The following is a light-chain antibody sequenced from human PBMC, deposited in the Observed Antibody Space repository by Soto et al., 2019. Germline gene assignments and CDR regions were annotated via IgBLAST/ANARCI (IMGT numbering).Light chain of an antibody. CDR3: QQYDNWPLT. V-gene: IGKV3-15*01. CDR2: DAS. Sequence: EIVMTQSPGTLSESPGERVTLSCRASQSVNIHLAWYQQKPGQAPRLLIYDASARVTGIPARFSGGGSGTVFTLTISSLQSEDFAVYYCQQYDNWPLTFGGGTKVQIK. CDR1: QSVNIH. J-gene: IGKJ4*01.